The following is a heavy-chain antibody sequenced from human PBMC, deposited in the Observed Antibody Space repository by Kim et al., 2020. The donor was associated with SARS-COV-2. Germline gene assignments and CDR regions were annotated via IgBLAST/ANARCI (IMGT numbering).Heavy chain of an antibody. V-gene: IGHV3-9*01. CDR3: ANAKGDFWSGYPFDY. CDR1: GFTFGDYA. Sequence: GGSLRLSCAASGFTFGDYAMHWVRQAPGKGLEWVSGISWNSGSIGYAYSVKGRFTISRDNAKNSLYLQMNSLRAEDTALYYCANAKGDFWSGYPFDYWGQGTLVTVSS. CDR2: ISWNSGSI. J-gene: IGHJ4*02. D-gene: IGHD3-3*01.